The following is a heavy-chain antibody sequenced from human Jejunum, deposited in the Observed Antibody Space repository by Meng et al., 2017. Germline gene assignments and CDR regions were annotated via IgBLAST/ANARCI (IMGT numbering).Heavy chain of an antibody. V-gene: IGHV4-39*01. J-gene: IGHJ4*02. CDR3: ARHFSGSGTWFFDS. CDR2: ISYSGST. D-gene: IGHD3-10*01. Sequence: QVQLQESGPGLGKPSQTLSLTCTGAGGSIRGSSDDWGWIRQPPGKGLDWTGTISYSGSTYYNPSLTSRVTISMDTSKNQFSLKLSSVTAADTAVYYCARHFSGSGTWFFDSWGQGALVTVSS. CDR1: GGSIRGSSDD.